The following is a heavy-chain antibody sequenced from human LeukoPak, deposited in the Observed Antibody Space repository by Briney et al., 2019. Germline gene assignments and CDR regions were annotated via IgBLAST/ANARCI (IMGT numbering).Heavy chain of an antibody. CDR1: GASFSGYY. CDR3: ARGRGGSFHYYYYGMDV. D-gene: IGHD2-15*01. J-gene: IGHJ6*02. V-gene: IGHV4-34*01. Sequence: SETLSLTCAVYGASFSGYYWSWIRQPPGKGLEWVGEINHSGSTNYNPSLKSRVTISVDTSKHQFSLKLSSVTAADTAVYYCARGRGGSFHYYYYGMDVWGQGTTVTVSS. CDR2: INHSGST.